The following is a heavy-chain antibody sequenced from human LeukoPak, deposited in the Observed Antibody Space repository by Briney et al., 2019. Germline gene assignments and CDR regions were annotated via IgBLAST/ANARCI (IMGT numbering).Heavy chain of an antibody. CDR2: INHSGST. J-gene: IGHJ4*02. D-gene: IGHD2-2*01. Sequence: SETLSLTCAVYGGSFSGYYWSWIRQPPGKGLEWLGEINHSGSTNYNPSLKSRVTISVDTSKNQFSLKLSSVTAADTAVYYCARLHRDIVVVPAASLFDYWGQGTLVTVSS. V-gene: IGHV4-34*01. CDR3: ARLHRDIVVVPAASLFDY. CDR1: GGSFSGYY.